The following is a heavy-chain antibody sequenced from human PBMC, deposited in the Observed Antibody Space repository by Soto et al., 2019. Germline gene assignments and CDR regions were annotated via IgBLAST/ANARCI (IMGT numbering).Heavy chain of an antibody. D-gene: IGHD4-17*01. CDR2: ISYDGSNK. CDR3: AKETEMTTVTHVDY. Sequence: QVQLVESGGGVVQPGRSLRLSCAASGFTFSSYGMHWVRQAPGKGLEWVAVISYDGSNKYYADSVKGRFTISRDNSKNTLYLQMNSLRAEDTAVYYCAKETEMTTVTHVDYWGQGTLVTVSS. V-gene: IGHV3-30*18. CDR1: GFTFSSYG. J-gene: IGHJ4*02.